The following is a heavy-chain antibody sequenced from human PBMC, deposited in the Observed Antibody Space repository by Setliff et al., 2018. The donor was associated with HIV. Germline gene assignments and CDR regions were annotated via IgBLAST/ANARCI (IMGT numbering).Heavy chain of an antibody. V-gene: IGHV1-69*01. CDR3: ARVDYHDYNGYIDF. CDR2: IIPIYGTP. J-gene: IGHJ4*02. CDR1: GGTFSSYS. D-gene: IGHD3-22*01. Sequence: KVSCKASGGTFSSYSINWVRQAPGQGLEWMGGIIPIYGTPIYAQKFQGRVTITADESTSTAYMELSSLRSEDTAVYYCARVDYHDYNGYIDFWGQGTLVTVSS.